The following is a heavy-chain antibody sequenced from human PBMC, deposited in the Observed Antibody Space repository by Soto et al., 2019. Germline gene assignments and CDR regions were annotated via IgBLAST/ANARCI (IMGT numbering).Heavy chain of an antibody. CDR3: ARGPMVRGVAPAKGWFDP. V-gene: IGHV1-3*01. J-gene: IGHJ5*02. Sequence: GASVKVSCKASGYTFTSYAMHWVRQAPGQRLEWMGWINAGNGNTKYSQKFQGRVTITRDTSASTAYMELSSLRSEDTAVYYFARGPMVRGVAPAKGWFDPWGQGTLVTVSS. CDR1: GYTFTSYA. CDR2: INAGNGNT. D-gene: IGHD3-10*01.